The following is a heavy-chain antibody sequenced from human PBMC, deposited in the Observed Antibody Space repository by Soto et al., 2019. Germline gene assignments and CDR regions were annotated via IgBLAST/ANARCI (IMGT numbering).Heavy chain of an antibody. J-gene: IGHJ6*02. CDR1: GYSFTSYW. Sequence: PGESLKISCKGSGYSFTSYWISWVRQMPGKGLEWMGRIDPSDSYTNYSPSFQGHVTISADKSISTAYLQWSSLKASDTAMYYCARSYNWNAPYYYYGMDVWGQGTTGTVS. D-gene: IGHD1-20*01. V-gene: IGHV5-10-1*01. CDR3: ARSYNWNAPYYYYGMDV. CDR2: IDPSDSYT.